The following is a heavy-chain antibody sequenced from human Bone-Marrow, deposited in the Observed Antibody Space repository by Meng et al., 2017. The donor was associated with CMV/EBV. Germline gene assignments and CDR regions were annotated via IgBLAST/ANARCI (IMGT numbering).Heavy chain of an antibody. CDR2: IKQDGSEK. J-gene: IGHJ6*02. Sequence: GGSLRLSCAASGFTFSSAWMSWVRQAPGKGLEWVANIKQDGSEKYYVDSVKGRFTISRDNAKNSLYLQMNSLRAEDTAVYYCARDVVVIPAAIYYGMDVWGQGTTVTVSS. CDR3: ARDVVVIPAAIYYGMDV. D-gene: IGHD2-2*01. V-gene: IGHV3-7*01. CDR1: GFTFSSAW.